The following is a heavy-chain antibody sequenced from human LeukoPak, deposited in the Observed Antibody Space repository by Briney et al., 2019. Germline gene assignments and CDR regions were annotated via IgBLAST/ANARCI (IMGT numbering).Heavy chain of an antibody. CDR3: AVVVRGVIIGGYSDY. J-gene: IGHJ4*02. Sequence: GESLKISCKGSGYSFTSYWIGWVRQMPGKGLEWMGIIYPGDSDTRYSPSFQGQVTISADKSISAAYLQWSSLKASDTAMYYCAVVVRGVIIGGYSDYWGQGTLVTVSS. D-gene: IGHD3-10*01. V-gene: IGHV5-51*01. CDR1: GYSFTSYW. CDR2: IYPGDSDT.